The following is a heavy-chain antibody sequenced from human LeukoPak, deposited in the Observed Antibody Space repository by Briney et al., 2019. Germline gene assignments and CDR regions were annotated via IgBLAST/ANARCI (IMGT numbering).Heavy chain of an antibody. CDR2: IHYSGST. CDR3: ARHTSGSSLDY. CDR1: GGSFSGYY. D-gene: IGHD6-25*01. Sequence: SETLSLTCAVYGGSFSGYYWGWIRRPPGKGLEWIATIHYSGSTNYNPSLKSRVTISVDTSKNQFSLKLSSVTAADTAVYYCARHTSGSSLDYWGQGTLVTVSS. J-gene: IGHJ4*02. V-gene: IGHV4-34*01.